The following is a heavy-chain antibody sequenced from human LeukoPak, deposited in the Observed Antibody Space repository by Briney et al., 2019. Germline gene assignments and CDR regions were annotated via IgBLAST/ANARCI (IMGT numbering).Heavy chain of an antibody. V-gene: IGHV4-59*01. CDR2: VYYTGST. Sequence: SETLPLTCTVSGGSFSNYYWSWIRQPPGKGLEWIGYVYYTGSTNYNPSLKSRVAISVDTSKNRFARKLNSVTAADTAVYYCARDTAASLNAFDIWGQGTMVTVSS. D-gene: IGHD2-2*01. CDR3: ARDTAASLNAFDI. J-gene: IGHJ3*02. CDR1: GGSFSNYY.